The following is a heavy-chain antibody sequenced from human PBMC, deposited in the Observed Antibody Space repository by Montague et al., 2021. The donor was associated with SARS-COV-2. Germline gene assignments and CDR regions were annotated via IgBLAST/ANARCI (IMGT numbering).Heavy chain of an antibody. CDR2: IYTGGYV. V-gene: IGHV4-4*07. CDR3: ARAIWHLDV. CDR1: GDSISRYY. Sequence: SETLSLTCSVSGDSISRYYWSWIRQSDGKGLVWIGRIYTGGYVNYNPALQSRVSMSVDTSKSQVSLNVTPVTAADTAAYYCARAIWHLDVWGRGILVTVSS. J-gene: IGHJ2*01.